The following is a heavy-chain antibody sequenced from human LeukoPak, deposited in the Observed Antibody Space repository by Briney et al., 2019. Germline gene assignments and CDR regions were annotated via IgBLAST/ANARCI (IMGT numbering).Heavy chain of an antibody. CDR2: IYTGGSA. J-gene: IGHJ4*02. Sequence: GGSLRLSFAECGFRASSYYVSCVRQAPGKGLEWVSLIYTGGSADYADSVKGRFTISRDNSKNTLYLQMNSLRGEDTAVYYCGKYQEEQLIWSQGTLVTVSS. CDR1: GFRASSYY. D-gene: IGHD2-2*01. CDR3: GKYQEEQLI. V-gene: IGHV3-53*01.